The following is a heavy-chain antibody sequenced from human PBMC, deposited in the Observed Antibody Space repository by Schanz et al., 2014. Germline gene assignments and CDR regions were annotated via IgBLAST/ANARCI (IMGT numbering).Heavy chain of an antibody. CDR2: ISSSSNYY. V-gene: IGHV3-21*06. D-gene: IGHD1-1*01. J-gene: IGHJ4*02. CDR3: ARDGVAATTDFEY. Sequence: EEQLVESGGGLVQPGRSLRLSCAASGFTFSSYSMHWVRQAPGKGLEWVSSISSSSNYYYYADSVKGRFTISRDNAKSSLHLQMTSLRADDTAVYYCARDGVAATTDFEYWGQGALVTVSS. CDR1: GFTFSSYS.